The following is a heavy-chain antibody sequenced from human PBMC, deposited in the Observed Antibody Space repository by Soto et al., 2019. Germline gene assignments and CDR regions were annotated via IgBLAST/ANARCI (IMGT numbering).Heavy chain of an antibody. J-gene: IGHJ4*02. CDR2: IYYSGST. CDR3: ARSGDILTGADY. Sequence: SETLSLTCTVSGGSISSGGYYWSWIRQHPGKGLEWIGYIYYSGSTYYNPSLKSRVTISVDTSKNQFSLKLSSVTAADTAVYYCARSGDILTGADYWGQGTLVTVSS. V-gene: IGHV4-31*03. D-gene: IGHD3-9*01. CDR1: GGSISSGGYY.